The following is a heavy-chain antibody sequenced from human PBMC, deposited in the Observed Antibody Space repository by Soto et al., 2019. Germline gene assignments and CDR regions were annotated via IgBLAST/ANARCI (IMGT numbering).Heavy chain of an antibody. D-gene: IGHD3-22*01. V-gene: IGHV3-7*03. CDR3: ARRLSTFSSSYIDY. J-gene: IGHJ4*02. Sequence: AGGPQRLSYAASGVTFISPWIAWVSQAPGKGLEWVALINPDGSVASYVGSVKGRFTISRDNAKSSLDLQMTNLRAEDTAVYYCARRLSTFSSSYIDYWAQGTLVTVSS. CDR1: GVTFISPW. CDR2: INPDGSVA.